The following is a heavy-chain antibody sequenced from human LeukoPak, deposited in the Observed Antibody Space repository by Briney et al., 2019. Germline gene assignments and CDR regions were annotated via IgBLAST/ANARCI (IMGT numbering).Heavy chain of an antibody. D-gene: IGHD3-22*01. CDR3: AREKARNYYDSSGYPGDLDY. Sequence: SETLSLTCAVYGGSFSGYYWSWIRQPPGKGLEGIGEINHSGSTNYNPSLKSRVTISVDTSKNQFSLKLSSVTAADTAVYYCAREKARNYYDSSGYPGDLDYWGQGTLVTVSS. V-gene: IGHV4-34*01. CDR1: GGSFSGYY. CDR2: INHSGST. J-gene: IGHJ4*02.